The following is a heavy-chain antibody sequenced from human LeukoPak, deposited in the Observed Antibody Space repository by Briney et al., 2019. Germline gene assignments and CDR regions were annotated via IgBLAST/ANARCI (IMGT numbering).Heavy chain of an antibody. CDR1: GFTFSSYS. CDR2: ISSSGSHI. Sequence: GGSLRLSCAASGFTFSSYSMNWVRQAPGKGLEWVSSISSSGSHIYYADSVKGRFTISRDNAKNSMFLQMDSLTVEDTALYFCTRDLPATISLGDDYWGPGTPVTVSS. D-gene: IGHD5-12*01. V-gene: IGHV3-21*01. CDR3: TRDLPATISLGDDY. J-gene: IGHJ4*02.